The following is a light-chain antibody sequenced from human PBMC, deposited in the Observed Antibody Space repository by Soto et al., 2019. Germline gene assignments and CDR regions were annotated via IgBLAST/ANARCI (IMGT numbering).Light chain of an antibody. J-gene: IGKJ5*01. CDR2: GAS. CDR3: QQYGSSIT. CDR1: QSVSSSY. Sequence: EIVLTQSPGTLSLSPGERATLSCRASQSVSSSYLAWYQQKPGQAPRLLIYGASSWATGIPDRFSGSGSGTDFTLTISRLEPEDFAVYYCQQYGSSITFGQGTRLEIK. V-gene: IGKV3-20*01.